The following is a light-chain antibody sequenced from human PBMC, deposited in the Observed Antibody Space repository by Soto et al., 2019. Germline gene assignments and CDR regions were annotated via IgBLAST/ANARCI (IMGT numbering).Light chain of an antibody. CDR3: QQYNSYS. V-gene: IGKV1-33*01. J-gene: IGKJ1*01. CDR2: DAS. Sequence: DIQMTQSPSSLSASVGDRVTITCQASQDISNYLNWYQQKPGKAPKLLIYDASNLETGVPSRFSGSGSGTEFTLTISSLQPDDFATYYCQQYNSYSFGQGTKVDI. CDR1: QDISNY.